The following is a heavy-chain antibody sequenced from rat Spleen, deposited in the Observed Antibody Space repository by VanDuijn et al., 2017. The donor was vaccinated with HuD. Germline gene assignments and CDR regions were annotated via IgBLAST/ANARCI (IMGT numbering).Heavy chain of an antibody. V-gene: IGHV5S23*01. CDR2: IRTGGGNT. D-gene: IGHD1-11*01. CDR1: GFTFSNYG. CDR3: ARQGTTEAPFDY. J-gene: IGHJ2*01. Sequence: EVQLVESGGGLVQPGNSLKLSCSASGFTFSNYGMAWVRQAPTKGLEWVASIRTGGGNTHYRDSVKGRLTISRDNANSTLYLQMDSLRSEDTATYYCARQGTTEAPFDYWGQGVMVTVSS.